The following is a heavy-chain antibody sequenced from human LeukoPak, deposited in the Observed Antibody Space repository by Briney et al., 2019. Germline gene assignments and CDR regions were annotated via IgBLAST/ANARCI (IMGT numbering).Heavy chain of an antibody. CDR2: IWYDGSNK. V-gene: IGHV3-33*06. D-gene: IGHD4-17*01. CDR1: GFTFSSYG. J-gene: IGHJ3*01. CDR3: AKATGSGAFDV. Sequence: GRSLRLSCAASGFTFSSYGMHWVRQAPGKGLEWVAIIWYDGSNKYYADSVKGRFTISKDNSKKSLYLQMDGLRPEDMALYYCAKATGSGAFDVWGQGTMVTVSS.